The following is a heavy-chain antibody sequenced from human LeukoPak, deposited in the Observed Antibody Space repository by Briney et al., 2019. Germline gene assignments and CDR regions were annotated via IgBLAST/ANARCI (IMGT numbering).Heavy chain of an antibody. CDR3: ARDPKLCSGGSCYNWFDP. Sequence: GGSLRLSCAASGFTFSSYSMNWVRQAPGKGLEWVSSISSSSSYIYYADSVKGRFTISRDNAKNSVYLQMNSLRAEDTAVYYCARDPKLCSGGSCYNWFDPWGQGTLVTVSS. J-gene: IGHJ5*02. CDR1: GFTFSSYS. V-gene: IGHV3-21*01. D-gene: IGHD2-15*01. CDR2: ISSSSSYI.